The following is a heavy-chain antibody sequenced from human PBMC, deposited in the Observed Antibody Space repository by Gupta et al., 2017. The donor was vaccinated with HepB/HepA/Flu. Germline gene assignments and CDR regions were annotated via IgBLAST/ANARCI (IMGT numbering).Heavy chain of an antibody. D-gene: IGHD3-10*01. CDR3: AKVDSVSGEF. CDR1: GFTFSSSM. J-gene: IGHJ4*02. CDR2: ISAAGGTI. Sequence: EMQLLESGGGLVQPGESLRLSCVASGFTFSSSMMTWVRQAPGKGLEWVSYISAAGGTIDYGDSVKGRFTISRDNFKNTLYLQMSSLRAEDTAVYYCAKVDSVSGEFWGQGTLVTVSS. V-gene: IGHV3-23*01.